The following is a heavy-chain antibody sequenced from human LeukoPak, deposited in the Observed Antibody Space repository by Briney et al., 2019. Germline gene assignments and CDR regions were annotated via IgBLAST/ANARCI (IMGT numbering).Heavy chain of an antibody. Sequence: SETLSLTCAVYGGSFSGYYWSWIRQPPGKGLERIGEINHSGSTNYNPSLKSRVTISVDTSKNQFSLKLSSVTAADTAVYYCARGKVGVTMVRGVIIKGFDYWGQGTLVTVSS. CDR1: GGSFSGYY. CDR2: INHSGST. J-gene: IGHJ4*02. CDR3: ARGKVGVTMVRGVIIKGFDY. D-gene: IGHD3-10*01. V-gene: IGHV4-34*01.